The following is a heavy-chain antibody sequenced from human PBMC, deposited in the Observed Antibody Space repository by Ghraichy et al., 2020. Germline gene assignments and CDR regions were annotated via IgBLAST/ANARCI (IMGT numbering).Heavy chain of an antibody. CDR3: ARDSRDIVVVVAAGYLDY. CDR1: GYTFTSYC. Sequence: ASVKVSCKASGYTFTSYCISWVRQAPGQGLEWMGWISAYNGNTNYAQKLQGRVTMTTDTSTSTAYMELRSLRSDDTAVYYCARDSRDIVVVVAAGYLDYWGQGTLVTVSS. D-gene: IGHD2-15*01. CDR2: ISAYNGNT. J-gene: IGHJ4*02. V-gene: IGHV1-18*01.